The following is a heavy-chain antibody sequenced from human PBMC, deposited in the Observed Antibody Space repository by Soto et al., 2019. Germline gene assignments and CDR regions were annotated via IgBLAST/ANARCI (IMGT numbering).Heavy chain of an antibody. D-gene: IGHD6-13*01. CDR2: ISGSGGST. V-gene: IGHV3-23*01. Sequence: EVQLLESGGGLVQPGGSLRLSCAASGFTFSSYAMSWVRQAPGKGLEWVSAISGSGGSTYYADSVKGRFTISGDNSKNTLYLQMNSLRAEDTAVYYCAILSSSWYLIDWGQGTLVTVSS. J-gene: IGHJ4*02. CDR3: AILSSSWYLID. CDR1: GFTFSSYA.